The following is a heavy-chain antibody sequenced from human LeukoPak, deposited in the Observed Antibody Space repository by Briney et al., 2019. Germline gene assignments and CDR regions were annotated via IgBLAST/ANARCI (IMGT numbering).Heavy chain of an antibody. CDR3: ARKRIVGARGSGWFDP. CDR1: GYTFTTYG. CDR2: ISAYKGNT. V-gene: IGHV1-18*01. Sequence: ASVKVSCKAAGYTFTTYGITWVRQAPGQGLEWMGWISAYKGNTNYVQKFQGRVTMTTDTSTTTAYMELSSLRSEDTAVYYCARKRIVGARGSGWFDPWGQGTLVTVSS. J-gene: IGHJ5*02. D-gene: IGHD1-26*01.